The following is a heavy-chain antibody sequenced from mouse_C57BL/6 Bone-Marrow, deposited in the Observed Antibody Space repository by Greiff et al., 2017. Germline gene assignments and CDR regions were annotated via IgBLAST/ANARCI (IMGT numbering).Heavy chain of an antibody. Sequence: VQLKDSGAELVRPGASVKLSCTASGFNIKDDYMHWVKQRPEQGLEWIGWIDPENGDTEYASKFQGKATITADTSSNTAYLQLSSLTSEDTAVYSCTTHDGYSYYFDYWGQGTTLTVSS. J-gene: IGHJ2*01. CDR2: IDPENGDT. D-gene: IGHD2-3*01. CDR1: GFNIKDDY. V-gene: IGHV14-4*01. CDR3: TTHDGYSYYFDY.